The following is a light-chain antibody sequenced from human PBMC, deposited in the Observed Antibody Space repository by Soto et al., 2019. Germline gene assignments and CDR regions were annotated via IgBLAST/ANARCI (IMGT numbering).Light chain of an antibody. CDR2: LNSDGSH. J-gene: IGLJ2*01. V-gene: IGLV4-69*01. Sequence: QPVLTQSPSASASLGASVKLTCTLSSGHSNYAIAWHQQPEKGPRYLMKLNSDGSHSKGDGIPDRFSGSSSGAERYLPISSLQSEDEADYYCQTWGSGIVVFGGGTKLTVL. CDR3: QTWGSGIVV. CDR1: SGHSNYA.